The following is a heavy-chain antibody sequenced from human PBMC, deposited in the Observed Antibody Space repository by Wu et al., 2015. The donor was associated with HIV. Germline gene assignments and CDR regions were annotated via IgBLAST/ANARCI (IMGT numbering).Heavy chain of an antibody. J-gene: IGHJ6*03. Sequence: QVQLVQSGTEVKKPGTSVKVSCKASGYTFPDYDINWVRQATGQGLEWMGWMNPNSGNTGYAQKFQGRVTITRNTSISTAYMELSSLRSEDTAVYYCARGLDIVATQYIHYYYYMDVWGKGTTVTVSS. CDR2: MNPNSGNT. CDR3: ARGLDIVATQYIHYYYYMDV. CDR1: GYTFPDYD. D-gene: IGHD5-12*01. V-gene: IGHV1-8*01.